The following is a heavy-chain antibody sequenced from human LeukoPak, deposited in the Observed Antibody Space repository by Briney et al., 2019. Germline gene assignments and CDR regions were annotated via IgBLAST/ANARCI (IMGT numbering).Heavy chain of an antibody. J-gene: IGHJ4*02. CDR3: AAMWELPSSFDY. Sequence: PGGSLRLSCAASGFTFSSYAMSWVRQAPGKGLEWVSAISGSGGSTYYADSVKGRFTISKDNSKNTLYLQMNSLRAEDTAVYYCAAMWELPSSFDYWGQGTLVTVSS. V-gene: IGHV3-23*01. CDR2: ISGSGGST. CDR1: GFTFSSYA. D-gene: IGHD1-26*01.